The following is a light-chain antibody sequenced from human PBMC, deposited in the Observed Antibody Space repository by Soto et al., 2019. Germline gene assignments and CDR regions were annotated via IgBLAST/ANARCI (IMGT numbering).Light chain of an antibody. CDR2: GAS. Sequence: EIEMSQSPATLSLSPGERATLSCRASQSVSSNLAWYQQKPGQAPRLLIYGASTRATGIPARFSGSGSGTEFTLTISSLQPEDFAVYFCHQYDNLSWTFGQGTKVDIK. CDR1: QSVSSN. V-gene: IGKV3-15*01. CDR3: HQYDNLSWT. J-gene: IGKJ1*01.